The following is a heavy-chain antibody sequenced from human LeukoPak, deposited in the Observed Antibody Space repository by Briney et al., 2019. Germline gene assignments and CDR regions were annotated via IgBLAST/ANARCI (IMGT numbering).Heavy chain of an antibody. V-gene: IGHV3-53*01. Sequence: PGGSLRLSCAASGFTVSSNYMSWVRQAPGKGLEWVSVIYSGGSTYYADSVKGRFTISRGNSKNTLYLQMNSLRAEDTAVYYCARDDCSGGSSYSEWGQGTLVTVSS. CDR2: IYSGGST. CDR3: ARDDCSGGSSYSE. J-gene: IGHJ4*02. D-gene: IGHD2-15*01. CDR1: GFTVSSNY.